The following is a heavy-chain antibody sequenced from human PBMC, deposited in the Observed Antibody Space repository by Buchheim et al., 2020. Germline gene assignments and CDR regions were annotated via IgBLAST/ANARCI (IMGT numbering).Heavy chain of an antibody. V-gene: IGHV3-72*01. Sequence: EVQLVESGGDLVQPGGSLRLSGVVSGFIFSDQYMDWLRQAPGEGLEWVARSRHKDMGFTTAYAPSVRGRFTISRDDSSNSVYLQMNSLKTEDTAIYYCSSGVPGKVHDYWGQGTL. CDR1: GFIFSDQY. CDR2: SRHKDMGFTT. CDR3: SSGVPGKVHDY. J-gene: IGHJ4*02. D-gene: IGHD3-3*01.